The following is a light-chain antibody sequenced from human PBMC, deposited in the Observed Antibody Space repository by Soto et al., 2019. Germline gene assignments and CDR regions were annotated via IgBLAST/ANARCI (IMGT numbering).Light chain of an antibody. J-gene: IGKJ1*01. CDR3: QQYGSSTWT. V-gene: IGKV3-20*01. CDR2: GAS. CDR1: QSVSSSY. Sequence: EIVLTQSPGTLSLSPGERATLSCRASQSVSSSYLAWYQQKPGQAPRLLIYGASSRATGIPDRFSGSGSGTDFTLTISRLEPADFAVYYCQQYGSSTWTFGQGTKVES.